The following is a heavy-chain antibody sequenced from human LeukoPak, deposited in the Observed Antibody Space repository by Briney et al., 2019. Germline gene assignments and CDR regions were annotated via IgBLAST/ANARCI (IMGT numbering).Heavy chain of an antibody. J-gene: IGHJ4*02. V-gene: IGHV4-34*01. CDR3: ARGTSGLGIFGVAWCDY. Sequence: SETLSLTCAVYGGSFSGYYWSWIRQPPGKGLEWIGEINHSGSTSYNPSLKSRVTISVDTSKNQFSLKLSSVTAADTAVYYCARGTSGLGIFGVAWCDYWGQGTLVTVSS. CDR2: INHSGST. D-gene: IGHD3-3*01. CDR1: GGSFSGYY.